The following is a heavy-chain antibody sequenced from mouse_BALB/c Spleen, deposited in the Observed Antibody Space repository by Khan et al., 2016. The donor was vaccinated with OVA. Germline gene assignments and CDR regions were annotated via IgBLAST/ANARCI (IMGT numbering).Heavy chain of an antibody. J-gene: IGHJ3*01. CDR3: TRSGYGTFAY. CDR1: GYTFTSYY. D-gene: IGHD2-1*01. CDR2: INPSNGGT. V-gene: IGHV1S81*02. Sequence: QVQLKQSGAELVKPGASVRLSCKASGYTFTSYYLYWVKQRPGQGLEWIGDINPSNGGTNSNEKFKTKATLTVDKSSSTAYMQLSSLTSEDSAVYYCTRSGYGTFAYWGQGTLVTVSA.